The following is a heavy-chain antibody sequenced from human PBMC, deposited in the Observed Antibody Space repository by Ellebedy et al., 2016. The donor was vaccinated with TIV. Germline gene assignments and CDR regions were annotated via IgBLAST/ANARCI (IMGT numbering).Heavy chain of an antibody. CDR2: ISSSSSYI. V-gene: IGHV3-21*01. D-gene: IGHD3-10*01. CDR3: ARGLLLWFGELIRGDDY. CDR1: GFTFSSYS. J-gene: IGHJ4*02. Sequence: GGSLRLSXAASGFTFSSYSMNWVRQAPGTVLEWVSSISSSSSYIYYADSVKGRFTISRDNAKNSLYLQMNSLRAEDTAVYYCARGLLLWFGELIRGDDYWGQGTLVTVSS.